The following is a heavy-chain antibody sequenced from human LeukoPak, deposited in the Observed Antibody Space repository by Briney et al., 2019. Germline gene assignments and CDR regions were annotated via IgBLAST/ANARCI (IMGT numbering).Heavy chain of an antibody. CDR3: ARVLSSGYYYKAFDI. D-gene: IGHD3-22*01. CDR1: GYTFTNYY. CDR2: INPSSGST. Sequence: ASVKVSCKASGYTFTNYYIHWVRQAPGQGLEWMGIINPSSGSTNYAQKFQGRVTMTRDTSTSTVYMDLTRLRSEDTAVYYCARVLSSGYYYKAFDIWGQGTMVTVSS. V-gene: IGHV1-46*01. J-gene: IGHJ3*02.